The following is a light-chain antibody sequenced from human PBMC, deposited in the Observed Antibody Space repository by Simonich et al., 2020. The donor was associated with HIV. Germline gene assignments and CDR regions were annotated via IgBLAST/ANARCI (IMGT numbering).Light chain of an antibody. CDR3: QQRSNWPLT. CDR2: DAS. CDR1: QSVSSSY. J-gene: IGKJ4*01. Sequence: EIVLTQSPGTLSLSPGESATLSCRASQSVSSSYLAWYQQKPGQAPRLLIYDASNRATGIPARFSGSGSGTDFTLTISSLEPEDFAVYYCQQRSNWPLTFGGGTKVEIK. V-gene: IGKV3D-20*02.